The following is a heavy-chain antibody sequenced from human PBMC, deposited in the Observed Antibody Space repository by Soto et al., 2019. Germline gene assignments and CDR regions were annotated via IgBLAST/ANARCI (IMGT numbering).Heavy chain of an antibody. CDR1: DGSISGFQ. CDR2: LYYRETST. Sequence: QVQLQESGPGLVTPSETLSLTCAVSDGSISGFQWILIRQPPGKGLEWVGSLYYRETSTSNNPSLKGRVSIAQDTSKSQTSLKLASMTAGDTAVYYCARSNTRASSPDYWSQRSPVIVS. J-gene: IGHJ4*02. CDR3: ARSNTRASSPDY. V-gene: IGHV4-59*08. D-gene: IGHD6-13*01.